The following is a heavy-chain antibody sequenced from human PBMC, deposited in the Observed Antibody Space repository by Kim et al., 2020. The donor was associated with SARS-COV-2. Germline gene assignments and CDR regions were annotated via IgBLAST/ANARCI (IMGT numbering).Heavy chain of an antibody. Sequence: GGSLRLSCAASGFTFSSYGMHWVRQAPGKGLEWVAVIWYDGSNKYYADSVKGRFTISRDNSKNTLYLQMNSLRAEDTAVYYCARDGARNYDFWSGYNSWNWFDPWGQGTLVTVSS. J-gene: IGHJ5*02. V-gene: IGHV3-33*01. CDR3: ARDGARNYDFWSGYNSWNWFDP. D-gene: IGHD3-3*01. CDR2: IWYDGSNK. CDR1: GFTFSSYG.